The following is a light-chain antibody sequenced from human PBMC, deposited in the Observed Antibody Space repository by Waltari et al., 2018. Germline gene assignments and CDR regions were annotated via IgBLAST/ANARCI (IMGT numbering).Light chain of an antibody. J-gene: IGKJ2*01. CDR3: QQYYSTPET. Sequence: DIVMTQSPDSLAVSLGERATINCKSSQSVLYNSNNKNYLAWYQHKPGQPPKLLIYWAKTRESGVPDRVSGSGSGTEFTLTITSLQAADVAVYYCQQYYSTPETFGQGTKLEIK. V-gene: IGKV4-1*01. CDR1: QSVLYNSNNKNY. CDR2: WAK.